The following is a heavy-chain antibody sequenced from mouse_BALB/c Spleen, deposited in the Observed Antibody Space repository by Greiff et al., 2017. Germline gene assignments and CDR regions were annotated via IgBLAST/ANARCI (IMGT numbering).Heavy chain of an antibody. V-gene: IGHV3-8*02. CDR2: ISYSGST. D-gene: IGHD1-1*01. CDR3: ARYGYGSSYWYFDV. Sequence: EVKVVESGPSLVKPSQTLSLTCSVTGDSITSGYWNWIRKFPGNKLEYMGYISYSGSTYYNPSLKSRISITRDTSKNQYYLQLNSVTTEDTATYYCARYGYGSSYWYFDVWGAGTTVTVSS. CDR1: GDSITSGY. J-gene: IGHJ1*01.